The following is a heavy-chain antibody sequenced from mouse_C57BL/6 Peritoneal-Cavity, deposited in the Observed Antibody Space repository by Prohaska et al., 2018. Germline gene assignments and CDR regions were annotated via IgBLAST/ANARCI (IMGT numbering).Heavy chain of an antibody. J-gene: IGHJ2*01. CDR2: MYPSDSET. Sequence: RPGSSVKLSCKASGYTFTRYWMDWVKQRPGQGLEWIGNMYPSDSETHYNQKFKDKATLTVDKSSSTAYMQLSSLTSEDSAVYYCARDYDFDYWGQGATLTVSS. CDR1: GYTFTRYW. D-gene: IGHD1-1*01. V-gene: IGHV1-61*01. CDR3: ARDYDFDY.